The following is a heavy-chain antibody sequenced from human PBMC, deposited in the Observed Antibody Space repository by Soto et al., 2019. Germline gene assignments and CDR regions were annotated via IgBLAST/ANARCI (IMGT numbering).Heavy chain of an antibody. V-gene: IGHV1-69*12. CDR3: ASRSSGWYYYGMDV. CDR2: IIPIFGTA. J-gene: IGHJ6*02. Sequence: QVQLVQSGAEVKKPGSSVKVSCKASGGTFGSYAISWVRQAPGQGLEWMGGIIPIFGTANYAQKFQGRVTITADESTSTDYMELSSLRSEDTAVYYCASRSSGWYYYGMDVWGQGTTVTVSS. D-gene: IGHD6-19*01. CDR1: GGTFGSYA.